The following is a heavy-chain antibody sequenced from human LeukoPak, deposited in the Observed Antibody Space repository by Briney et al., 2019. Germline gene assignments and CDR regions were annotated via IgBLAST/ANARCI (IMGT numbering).Heavy chain of an antibody. D-gene: IGHD5-18*01. CDR2: IYTSGST. CDR3: ARDRKYSYGYYGMDV. V-gene: IGHV4-4*07. J-gene: IGHJ6*02. CDR1: GGSISSYY. Sequence: SSETLSLTCTVSGGSISSYYWSWIRQPAGKGLEWIGRIYTSGSTNYSPSLKSRVTMSVDTSKNQFSLKLSSVTAADTAVYYCARDRKYSYGYYGMDVWGQGTTVTVSS.